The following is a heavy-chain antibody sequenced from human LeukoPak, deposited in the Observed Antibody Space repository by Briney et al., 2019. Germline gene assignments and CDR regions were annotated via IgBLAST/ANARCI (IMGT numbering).Heavy chain of an antibody. Sequence: GGSLRLSCAASGFTFSDYYMSWIRQAPGKGLEWVSYISSSSYTNYADSVKGRFTISRDNAKNSLYLQMNSLRAEDTAVYYCARASHYSNYGPYYYGMDVWGQGTTVTVSS. CDR1: GFTFSDYY. J-gene: IGHJ6*02. D-gene: IGHD4-11*01. V-gene: IGHV3-11*06. CDR2: ISSSSYT. CDR3: ARASHYSNYGPYYYGMDV.